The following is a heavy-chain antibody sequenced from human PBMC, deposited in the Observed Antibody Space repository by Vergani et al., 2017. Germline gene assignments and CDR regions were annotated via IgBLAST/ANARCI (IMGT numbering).Heavy chain of an antibody. CDR2: IYYSGST. Sequence: QVQLQESGPGLVKPSQTLSLTCTVSGGSISSGGYYWSWIRQPPGKGLEWIGYIYYSGSTYYNPSLKSRVTISVDTSKNQFSLKLSSVTAADTAVYYCAREIKYYYDSSGYDNWFDPWGQGTLVTVSS. D-gene: IGHD3-22*01. CDR1: GGSISSGGYY. J-gene: IGHJ5*02. CDR3: AREIKYYYDSSGYDNWFDP. V-gene: IGHV4-31*03.